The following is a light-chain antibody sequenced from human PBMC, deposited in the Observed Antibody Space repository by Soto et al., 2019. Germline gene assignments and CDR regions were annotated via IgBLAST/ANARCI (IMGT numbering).Light chain of an antibody. CDR1: QSIRIY. CDR2: EAS. J-gene: IGKJ4*01. Sequence: DIQLTQSPSSLSASLGDRVTLTCRASQSIRIYLNWYQQKPGKAPKLLMYEASSLHSGVPSRFSGSGSGTDFTLTISSLQPEDFATYYCQQSYTAPTFDGGTKVEIK. CDR3: QQSYTAPT. V-gene: IGKV1-39*01.